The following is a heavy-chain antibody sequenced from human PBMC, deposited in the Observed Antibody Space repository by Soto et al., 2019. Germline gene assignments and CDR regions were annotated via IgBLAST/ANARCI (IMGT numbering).Heavy chain of an antibody. CDR2: IYYRGST. J-gene: IGHJ4*02. V-gene: IGHV4-39*01. D-gene: IGHD4-17*01. Sequence: XXTLSLPFTVSGGSIRSSSYYWGSIRQPPGKGLEWIGSIYYRGSTYYNPPLKSRVTISVDTSKNQFSLKLSSPTAADTAVYYCARGFPTVVTVDYWGQGTLVTVSS. CDR1: GGSIRSSSYY. CDR3: ARGFPTVVTVDY.